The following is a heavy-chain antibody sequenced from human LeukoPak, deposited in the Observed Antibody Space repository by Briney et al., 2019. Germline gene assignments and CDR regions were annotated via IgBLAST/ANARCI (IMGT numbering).Heavy chain of an antibody. Sequence: SETLSHTCTVSGGSISSSSYYWGWIRQPPGKGLEWIGSIYYSGSTYYNPSLKSRVTISVDTSKNQFSLKLSSVTAADTAVYYCASTTPGGVWSGYLPNDYWGQGTLVTVSS. D-gene: IGHD3-3*01. CDR2: IYYSGST. CDR3: ASTTPGGVWSGYLPNDY. J-gene: IGHJ4*02. CDR1: GGSISSSSYY. V-gene: IGHV4-39*01.